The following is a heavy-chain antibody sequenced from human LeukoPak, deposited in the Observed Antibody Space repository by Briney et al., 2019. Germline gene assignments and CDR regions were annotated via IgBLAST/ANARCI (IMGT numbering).Heavy chain of an antibody. Sequence: SVKVSCKASGGTFSSYAISWVRQAPGQGLEWMGRIIPILGIANYAQKFQGRVTITADKSTSTAYMELSSLRSEDTAVYYCVRGKFDASGYYQQFEFWGPGTLVTVSS. J-gene: IGHJ4*02. CDR3: VRGKFDASGYYQQFEF. V-gene: IGHV1-69*04. CDR2: IIPILGIA. D-gene: IGHD3-22*01. CDR1: GGTFSSYA.